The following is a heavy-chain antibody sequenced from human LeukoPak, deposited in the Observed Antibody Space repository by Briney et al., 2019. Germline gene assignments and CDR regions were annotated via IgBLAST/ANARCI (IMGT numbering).Heavy chain of an antibody. D-gene: IGHD3-10*01. CDR1: GFTFSSYA. V-gene: IGHV3-23*01. CDR2: TSGSGSST. Sequence: GGSLRLSCTASGFTFSSYAMSWVRQAPGKGLEWVSGTSGSGSSTYYADSVKGRFTISRDNSQNTLSLQMNSLRAEDTAVYYCARGLSGTYFALDYWGQGTRVTVSS. CDR3: ARGLSGTYFALDY. J-gene: IGHJ4*02.